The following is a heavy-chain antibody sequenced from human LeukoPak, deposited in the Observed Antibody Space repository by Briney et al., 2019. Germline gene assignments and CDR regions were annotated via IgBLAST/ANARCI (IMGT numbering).Heavy chain of an antibody. CDR1: GFTFSSYS. Sequence: GGSLRLSCAASGFTFSSYSMNWVRQAPGKGLEWVAVISYDGSNKYYADSVKGRFTMSRDNSKNTLYLQMNSLRAEDTAVYYCARRSGIAVAGAFDYWGQGTLVTVSS. CDR2: ISYDGSNK. D-gene: IGHD6-19*01. CDR3: ARRSGIAVAGAFDY. V-gene: IGHV3-30*03. J-gene: IGHJ4*02.